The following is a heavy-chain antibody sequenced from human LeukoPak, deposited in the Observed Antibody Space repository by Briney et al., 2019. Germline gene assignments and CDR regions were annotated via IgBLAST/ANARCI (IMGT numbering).Heavy chain of an antibody. J-gene: IGHJ4*02. Sequence: ASVKVSCKASGYTFTGYYMHWVRQAPGQGLEWMGWINPNSGGTNYAQKFQGRVTMTRDTSISTAYMELSRLRSDDTAVYYCAREKLVGYYDSSGYIDYWGQGTRVTVSS. D-gene: IGHD3-22*01. CDR1: GYTFTGYY. V-gene: IGHV1-2*02. CDR2: INPNSGGT. CDR3: AREKLVGYYDSSGYIDY.